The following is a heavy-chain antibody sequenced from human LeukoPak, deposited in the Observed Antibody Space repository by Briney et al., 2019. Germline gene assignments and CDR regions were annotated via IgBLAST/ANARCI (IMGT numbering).Heavy chain of an antibody. Sequence: ASVKVSCKASGYTFTSYGISWVRQAPGQGLEWMGWISAYNGNTNYAQKLQGRVTITRDTSATTAYMEVSSLRGEDTAVYYCARETSSYGAFDIWGQGTMVTVSS. D-gene: IGHD5-18*01. CDR3: ARETSSYGAFDI. V-gene: IGHV1-18*01. J-gene: IGHJ3*02. CDR2: ISAYNGNT. CDR1: GYTFTSYG.